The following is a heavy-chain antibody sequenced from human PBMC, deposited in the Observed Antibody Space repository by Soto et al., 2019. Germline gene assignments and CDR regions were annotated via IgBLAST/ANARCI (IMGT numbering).Heavy chain of an antibody. V-gene: IGHV4-39*07. CDR1: GGSISSSSYY. J-gene: IGHJ6*02. CDR2: IYYNGST. CDR3: VREDDGGDRDYYGLDV. D-gene: IGHD2-21*02. Sequence: SETLSLTCTVSGGSISSSSYYWGWIRQPPGKGLEWIGSIYYNGSTYYNPSLQSRITMSVDTSKNLFSLNLSSVTAADTAVYFCVREDDGGDRDYYGLDVWGQGTMVTVSS.